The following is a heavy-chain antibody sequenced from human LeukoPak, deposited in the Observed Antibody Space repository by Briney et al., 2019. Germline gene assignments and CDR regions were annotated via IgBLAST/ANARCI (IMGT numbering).Heavy chain of an antibody. CDR2: ISGSGGTT. V-gene: IGHV3-23*01. CDR3: AKEPVPSGAYYFDY. Sequence: GGSLRLSCAASGFTFSSYAMNWVRQAPGRGLEWVATISGSGGTTYYADSVKGRFTISIDNSKSTLYLQMNSLRAEDTAVYYCAKEPVPSGAYYFDYWGQGTLVTVSS. D-gene: IGHD7-27*01. CDR1: GFTFSSYA. J-gene: IGHJ4*02.